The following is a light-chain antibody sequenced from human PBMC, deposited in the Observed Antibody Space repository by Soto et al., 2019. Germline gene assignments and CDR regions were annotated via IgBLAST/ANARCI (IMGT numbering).Light chain of an antibody. Sequence: QSALTQPASVSGSPRQSITISCTGTSSDVGSYNLVSWYQQHPGKDPKLMIYEGSKRPSGVSNRFSGSKSGNTASLTISGLQAEDEADYYCCSYAGSSTYVVFRGGTKLTVL. CDR1: SSDVGSYNL. J-gene: IGLJ2*01. CDR3: CSYAGSSTYVV. CDR2: EGS. V-gene: IGLV2-23*01.